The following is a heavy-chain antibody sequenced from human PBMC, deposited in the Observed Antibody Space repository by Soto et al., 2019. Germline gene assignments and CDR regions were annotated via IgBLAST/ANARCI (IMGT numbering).Heavy chain of an antibody. CDR1: GFTFSSYA. CDR3: AKDRRITIIVVVPYYFDY. J-gene: IGHJ4*02. CDR2: ISGSGGST. Sequence: GSLRLSCAASGFTFSSYAMSWVRQAPGKGLEWVSAISGSGGSTYYADSVKGRFTISRDNSKNTLYLQMNSLRAEDTAVYYCAKDRRITIIVVVPYYFDYWGQGTLVTVSS. V-gene: IGHV3-23*01. D-gene: IGHD3-22*01.